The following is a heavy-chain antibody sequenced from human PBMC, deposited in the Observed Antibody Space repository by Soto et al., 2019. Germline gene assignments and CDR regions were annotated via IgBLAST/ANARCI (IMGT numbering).Heavy chain of an antibody. CDR2: IYNSGST. V-gene: IGHV4-59*13. J-gene: IGHJ4*02. D-gene: IGHD4-4*01. Sequence: PSETLSLTCTVSGASISSYYWSWIRQPPGKGLAWIGYIYNSGSTNYNPSLKSRVTISVDTSKNQFSLKLSSVTAAAIFVYYCARSVLHYFCGQEPLVIVSS. CDR3: ARSVLHYF. CDR1: GASISSYY.